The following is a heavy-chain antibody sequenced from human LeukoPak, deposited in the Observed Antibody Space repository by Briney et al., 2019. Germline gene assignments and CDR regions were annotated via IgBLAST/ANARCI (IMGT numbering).Heavy chain of an antibody. V-gene: IGHV3-48*02. J-gene: IGHJ4*02. CDR1: GFTFSTYN. CDR2: ISSGSEII. Sequence: PGGSLRLSCVASGFTFSTYNMNWVRQAPGKGLEWVSFISSGSEIIYYADSVKGRFTVSRDNDKKSLYPQMNSLRDVDTAVYYCARNPAGIGDYLGQGTLVTVSS. D-gene: IGHD1-1*01. CDR3: ARNPAGIGDY.